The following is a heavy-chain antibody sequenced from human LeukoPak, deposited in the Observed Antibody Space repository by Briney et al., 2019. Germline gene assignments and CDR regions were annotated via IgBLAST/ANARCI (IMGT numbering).Heavy chain of an antibody. V-gene: IGHV4-34*01. D-gene: IGHD3-22*01. CDR2: INHSGST. CDR3: ARGANYYDSSGYSATFDY. Sequence: SSETLSLTCAVYGGSFSGYYWSWIRQPPGKGLEWIGEINHSGSTNYNPSLKSRVTISVDTSKNQFSLKLSSVTAADTAVYYCARGANYYDSSGYSATFDYWGQGTLVTVSS. J-gene: IGHJ4*02. CDR1: GGSFSGYY.